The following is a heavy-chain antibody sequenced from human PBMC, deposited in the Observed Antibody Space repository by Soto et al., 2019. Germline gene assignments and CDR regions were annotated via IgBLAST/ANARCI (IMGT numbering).Heavy chain of an antibody. J-gene: IGHJ3*02. V-gene: IGHV6-1*01. D-gene: IGHD2-15*01. CDR2: TYYRSKWYN. Sequence: SQTLSLTCAISGDSVSSNSAAWNWIRQSPSRGLEWLGRTYYRSKWYNDYAVSVKSRITINPDTSKNQFSLQLNSVTPEDTAVYFCARALPAPRYCSGGSCPSANAFDIWGQGTMVTVS. CDR3: ARALPAPRYCSGGSCPSANAFDI. CDR1: GDSVSSNSAA.